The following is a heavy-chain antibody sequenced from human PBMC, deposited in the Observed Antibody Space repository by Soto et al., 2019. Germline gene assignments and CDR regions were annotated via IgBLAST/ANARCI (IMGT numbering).Heavy chain of an antibody. Sequence: GESLKISCKGSGYIFTSYWIGWVRQMPGKGLGWMGLIHPGDSGAKYSPSFQGHVTISVDSSINTAYLQWGSLKASDAAIYYCARRGHYGDYWWFDPWGQGTPVTVSS. CDR1: GYIFTSYW. D-gene: IGHD4-17*01. CDR2: IHPGDSGA. CDR3: ARRGHYGDYWWFDP. J-gene: IGHJ5*02. V-gene: IGHV5-51*01.